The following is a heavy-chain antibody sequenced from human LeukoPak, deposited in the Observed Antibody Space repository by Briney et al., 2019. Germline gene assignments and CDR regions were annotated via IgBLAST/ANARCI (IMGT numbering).Heavy chain of an antibody. CDR2: MYSGGST. CDR3: ARATFWSGYQRDSWYMDV. J-gene: IGHJ6*03. D-gene: IGHD3-3*01. V-gene: IGHV3-66*02. Sequence: GGSLRLSCAASGFTFSSYSMNRVRQAPGKGLEWVSVMYSGGSTYYADSVKGRFTISRDNSENTLYLHMNSLRAEDTAVYYCARATFWSGYQRDSWYMDVWGKGTTVTVSS. CDR1: GFTFSSYS.